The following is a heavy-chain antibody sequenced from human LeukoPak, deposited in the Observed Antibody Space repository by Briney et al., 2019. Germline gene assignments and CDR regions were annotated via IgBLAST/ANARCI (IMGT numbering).Heavy chain of an antibody. CDR3: GRGWAVDF. V-gene: IGHV3-48*04. CDR2: ISSSGTTT. Sequence: GGSLRLSCAASGFSSYSMNWVRQAPGKGLEWVSYISSSGTTTYYVDSVKGRFTISRDSAKKSLYLQMNSLRVEDTAVYYCGRGWAVDFWGQGTLVTVSS. CDR1: GFSSYS. J-gene: IGHJ4*02. D-gene: IGHD5-24*01.